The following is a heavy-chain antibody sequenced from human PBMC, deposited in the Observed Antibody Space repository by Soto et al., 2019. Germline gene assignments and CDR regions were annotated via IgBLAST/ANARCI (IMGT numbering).Heavy chain of an antibody. Sequence: GSLRLSFAASGLTLSSYWMHWVRQAPGKGLVWVSRINSDGSSTSYADSVKGRFTISRDNAKNTLYLQMKSLRDEDTAVYYCARALWPHSSGYTYDAFDIWGQGTMVTVSS. CDR3: ARALWPHSSGYTYDAFDI. D-gene: IGHD3-22*01. CDR2: INSDGSST. CDR1: GLTLSSYW. J-gene: IGHJ3*02. V-gene: IGHV3-74*01.